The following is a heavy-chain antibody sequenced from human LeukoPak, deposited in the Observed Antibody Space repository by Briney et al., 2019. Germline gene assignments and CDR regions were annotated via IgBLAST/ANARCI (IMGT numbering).Heavy chain of an antibody. CDR3: AKDLGYSSGWSFDY. CDR2: ISYDGSNK. D-gene: IGHD6-19*01. Sequence: PGGSLRLSCAASGFTFSSYSMNWVRQAPGKGLEWVAVISYDGSNKYYADSVKGRFTISRDNSKNTLYLQMNSLRAEDTAVYYCAKDLGYSSGWSFDYWGQGTLVTVSS. CDR1: GFTFSSYS. J-gene: IGHJ4*02. V-gene: IGHV3-30*18.